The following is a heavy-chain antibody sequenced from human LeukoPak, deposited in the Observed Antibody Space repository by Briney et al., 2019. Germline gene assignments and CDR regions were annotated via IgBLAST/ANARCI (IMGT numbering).Heavy chain of an antibody. CDR3: AELGITMIGGV. J-gene: IGHJ6*04. D-gene: IGHD3-10*02. CDR2: ISSSGSTI. Sequence: GGSLRLSCSASGFIFSSYNMNWVRQAPGKGLEWVSYISSSGSTIYYADSVKGRFTISRDNAKNSLYLQMNSLRAEDTAVYYCAELGITMIGGVWGKGTTVTISS. CDR1: GFIFSSYN. V-gene: IGHV3-48*04.